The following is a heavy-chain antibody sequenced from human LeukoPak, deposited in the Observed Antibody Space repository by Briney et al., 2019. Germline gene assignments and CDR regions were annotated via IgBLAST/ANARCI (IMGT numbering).Heavy chain of an antibody. CDR3: ARDGPRNSYSYYYCMDV. Sequence: LTGGSLRLSCAASGFTFSDHYMDWVRQAPGRGLEWVGRTRNKAKSYTTEYAASVKGRFTIARDDSKNSLYLQMNSLKTEDTAVYYCARDGPRNSYSYYYCMDVWGQGTTVTVSS. V-gene: IGHV3-72*01. CDR1: GFTFSDHY. J-gene: IGHJ6*02. CDR2: TRNKAKSYTT. D-gene: IGHD5-18*01.